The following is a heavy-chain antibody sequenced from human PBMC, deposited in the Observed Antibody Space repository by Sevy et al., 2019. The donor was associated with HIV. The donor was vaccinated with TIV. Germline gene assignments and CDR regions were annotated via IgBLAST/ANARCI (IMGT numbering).Heavy chain of an antibody. V-gene: IGHV3-66*01. CDR3: ARAVEDYSDSSGWDWYFDL. D-gene: IGHD3-22*01. Sequence: GGSLRLSCAVSGITVSSNYMGWVRQAPGKGLQWVSGIFASSNTHFADSGKGRFGNSRDNSKNTLSLQMNSLSAEDTAVYYCARAVEDYSDSSGWDWYFDLWGRGTLVTVSS. J-gene: IGHJ2*01. CDR2: IFASSNT. CDR1: GITVSSNY.